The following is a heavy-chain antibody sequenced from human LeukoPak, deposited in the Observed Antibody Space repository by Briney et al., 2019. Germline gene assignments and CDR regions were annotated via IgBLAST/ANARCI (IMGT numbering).Heavy chain of an antibody. D-gene: IGHD3-22*01. CDR2: ISGSGGST. Sequence: GGSLRLSCAASGFTFSSYAMSWVRQAPGKGLEWVSAISGSGGSTHYADSVKGRFTISRDNSKNTLYLQMNSLRAEDTAVYYCAKGDYYDSSGYFDYWGQGTLVTVSS. J-gene: IGHJ4*02. V-gene: IGHV3-23*01. CDR1: GFTFSSYA. CDR3: AKGDYYDSSGYFDY.